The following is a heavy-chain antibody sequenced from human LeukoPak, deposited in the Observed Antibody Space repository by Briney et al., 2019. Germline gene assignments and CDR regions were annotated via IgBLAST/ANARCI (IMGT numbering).Heavy chain of an antibody. D-gene: IGHD2-2*01. CDR1: GFTFSSYG. J-gene: IGHJ6*03. Sequence: PGGSLRLSCAASGFTFSSYGMHWVSQAPGKGLEWVAFIRYDGSNKYYADSVKGRFTISRDNSKNTLYLQMNSLRAEDTAVYYCAKVGCSSTSCYANYYYYMDVWGKGTTVTVSS. CDR3: AKVGCSSTSCYANYYYYMDV. CDR2: IRYDGSNK. V-gene: IGHV3-30*02.